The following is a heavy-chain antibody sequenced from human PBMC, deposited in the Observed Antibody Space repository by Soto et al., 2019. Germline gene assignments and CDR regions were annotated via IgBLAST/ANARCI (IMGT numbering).Heavy chain of an antibody. V-gene: IGHV3-23*01. CDR2: FIGSGGST. CDR1: GFTFSSYA. Sequence: PGGSLRLSCAASGFTFSSYAMSWVRQAPGKGLEWVSAFIGSGGSTYYVDSVKGRFTISRDNSKNTLYLQMNSLRAEDTAVYYCAKTRYDFWSGLESIGYFDYWGQGTLVTVSS. D-gene: IGHD3-3*01. J-gene: IGHJ4*02. CDR3: AKTRYDFWSGLESIGYFDY.